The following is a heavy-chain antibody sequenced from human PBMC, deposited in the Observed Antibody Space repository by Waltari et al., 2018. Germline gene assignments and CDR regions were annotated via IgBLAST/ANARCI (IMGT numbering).Heavy chain of an antibody. CDR3: VRSAFMDV. V-gene: IGHV3-74*01. CDR1: GFSFSTYW. Sequence: EVQLVESGGGLVQPGGSLKLSCAASGFSFSTYWMNWARQAPGEGLVWVSRIKSDGRSTTYADSVKGRFTTSRDNAKNTLYLQMNSLRADDTAVYYCVRSAFMDVWGQGTTVTVSS. CDR2: IKSDGRST. J-gene: IGHJ6*02.